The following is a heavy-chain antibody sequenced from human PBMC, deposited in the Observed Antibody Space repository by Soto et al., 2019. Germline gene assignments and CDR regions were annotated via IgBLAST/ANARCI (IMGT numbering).Heavy chain of an antibody. V-gene: IGHV3-30*18. CDR3: AKSYYGSGSPLYYYYYGMDV. CDR2: ISYDGSNK. Sequence: GSLRLSCAASGFTFSSYGMHWVRQAPGKGLEWVAVISYDGSNKYYADSVKGRFTISRDNSKNTLYLQMNSLRAEDTAVYYCAKSYYGSGSPLYYYYYGMDVWGQGTTVTVSS. J-gene: IGHJ6*02. D-gene: IGHD3-10*01. CDR1: GFTFSSYG.